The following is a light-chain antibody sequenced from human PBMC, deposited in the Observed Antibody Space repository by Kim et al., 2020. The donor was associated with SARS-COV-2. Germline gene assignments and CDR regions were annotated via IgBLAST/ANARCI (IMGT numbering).Light chain of an antibody. J-gene: IGKJ1*01. CDR3: QHYNAWPPWT. Sequence: PGDGATLSCRASQSIDRDLAWYQQKPGQTPRLLIYDSSTRAPGIPARFRGSGSGTEFTLTINSLQSEDLAVYYCQHYNAWPPWTFGRGTKLEI. CDR1: QSIDRD. CDR2: DSS. V-gene: IGKV3-15*01.